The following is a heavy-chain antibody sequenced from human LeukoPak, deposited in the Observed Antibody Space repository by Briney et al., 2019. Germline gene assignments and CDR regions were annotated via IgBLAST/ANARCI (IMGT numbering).Heavy chain of an antibody. Sequence: GGSLRLSCAASGFTFSGFEMHWGRQAPGKGLELVSCISASGSTTHYADSVKGRFTISRDNARNSLYLQMNTLRSEDTAVYYCARHGPAYSFDYWGQGTLVTVSS. J-gene: IGHJ4*02. V-gene: IGHV3-48*03. CDR1: GFTFSGFE. CDR2: ISASGSTT. CDR3: ARHGPAYSFDY. D-gene: IGHD5-18*01.